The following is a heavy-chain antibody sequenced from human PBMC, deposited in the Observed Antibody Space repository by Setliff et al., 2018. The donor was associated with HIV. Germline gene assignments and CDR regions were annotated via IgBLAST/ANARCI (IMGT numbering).Heavy chain of an antibody. CDR1: GGSISSYH. V-gene: IGHV4-4*09. D-gene: IGHD3-9*01. CDR2: IYTSGST. Sequence: PSETLSLTCTVSGGSISSYHWSWIRQPPGKGLEWIGYIYTSGSTNYNPSLKSRVTISVDTSKNQFSLKLSSVTAADTAVYYCARSYFDMMTGYYAFDYWGQGTPVTVSS. CDR3: ARSYFDMMTGYYAFDY. J-gene: IGHJ4*02.